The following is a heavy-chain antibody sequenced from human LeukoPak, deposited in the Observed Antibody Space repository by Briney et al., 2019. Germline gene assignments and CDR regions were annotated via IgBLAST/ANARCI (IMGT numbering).Heavy chain of an antibody. J-gene: IGHJ4*02. CDR2: ISSSGSTI. Sequence: PGGSLRLSCAASGFTFSSYEMNWVRQAPGKGLEWVSYISSSGSTIYYADSVKGRFTISRDNAKNSLYLQMNSLRAEDTAVYYCVKDIVGATYSYWGQGTLVTVSS. D-gene: IGHD1-26*01. CDR1: GFTFSSYE. CDR3: VKDIVGATYSY. V-gene: IGHV3-48*03.